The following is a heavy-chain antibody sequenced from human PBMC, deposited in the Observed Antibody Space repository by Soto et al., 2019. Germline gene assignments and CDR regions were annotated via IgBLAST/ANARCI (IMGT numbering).Heavy chain of an antibody. D-gene: IGHD4-17*01. CDR2: ISYSGST. CDR3: ARESPSGDYDLDY. J-gene: IGHJ4*02. CDR1: GGSISSYY. Sequence: SETLSLTCTVSGGSISSYYWIWIRQPPGKGLEWIGYISYSGSTNYNPSLKSRPTISVDTSKNQFSLKLRSVTAADTAVYYCARESPSGDYDLDYWGQGTLVTVSS. V-gene: IGHV4-59*01.